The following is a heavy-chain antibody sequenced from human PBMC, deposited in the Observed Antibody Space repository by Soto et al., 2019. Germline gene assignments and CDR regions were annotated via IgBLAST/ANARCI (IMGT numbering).Heavy chain of an antibody. J-gene: IGHJ3*02. Sequence: QVQLQQWGAGRLKPSETLSLTCAVLGGSANSGNSYWSCIRQPPGKGVKWIGEISPRGGTPSNPSLQSRVTISVDTSKNQFSLKMSSVTAADTALYYCARVERGTATTVVDAFDIWGPGTMVTVSS. V-gene: IGHV4-34*01. D-gene: IGHD1-1*01. CDR1: GGSANSGNSY. CDR3: ARVERGTATTVVDAFDI. CDR2: ISPRGGT.